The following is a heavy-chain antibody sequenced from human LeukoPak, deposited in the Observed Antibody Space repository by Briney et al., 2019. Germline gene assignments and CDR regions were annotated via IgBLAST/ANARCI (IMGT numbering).Heavy chain of an antibody. CDR3: AREKASITMVRGVGPGDY. D-gene: IGHD3-10*01. Sequence: VASVKVSCKASGYTFTSYGISWVRQAPGQGLEWMGWISAYNGNTNYAQKLQGRVTMTTDTSTSTAYMELRSLRSDDTAVYYCAREKASITMVRGVGPGDYWGQGTLVTVSS. CDR2: ISAYNGNT. V-gene: IGHV1-18*01. J-gene: IGHJ4*02. CDR1: GYTFTSYG.